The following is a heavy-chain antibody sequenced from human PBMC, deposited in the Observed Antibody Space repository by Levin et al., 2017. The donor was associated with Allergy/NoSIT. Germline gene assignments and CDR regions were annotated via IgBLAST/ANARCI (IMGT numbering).Heavy chain of an antibody. V-gene: IGHV3-33*01. D-gene: IGHD3-16*02. CDR3: ASWGWDWGSYRPDAFDI. CDR2: IWYDGSNK. J-gene: IGHJ3*02. Sequence: GGSLRLSCAASGFTFSSYGMHWVRQAPGKGLEWVAVIWYDGSNKYYADSVKGRFTISRDNSKNTLYLQMNSLRAEDTAVYYCASWGWDWGSYRPDAFDIWGQGTMVTVSS. CDR1: GFTFSSYG.